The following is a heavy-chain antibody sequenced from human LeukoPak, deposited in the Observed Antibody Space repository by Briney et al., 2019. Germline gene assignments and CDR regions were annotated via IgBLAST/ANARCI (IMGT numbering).Heavy chain of an antibody. J-gene: IGHJ4*02. V-gene: IGHV4-39*01. D-gene: IGHD1-26*01. CDR1: GGSISSSDYY. CDR3: ARRTSNPVGAIDY. CDR2: ISSSGST. Sequence: ASETLSLTCTVSGGSISSSDYYWGWIRQPPEKGLEWIGAISSSGSTYYNPSLKSRVTISVDSSKNQFSLKLSPVTAADTAVYYCARRTSNPVGAIDYWGQGTLVTVSS.